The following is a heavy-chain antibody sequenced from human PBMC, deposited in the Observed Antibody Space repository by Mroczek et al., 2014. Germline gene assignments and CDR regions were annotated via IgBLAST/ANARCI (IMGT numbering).Heavy chain of an antibody. CDR3: ARDRGTIYYYGMDV. CDR2: IYYSGST. Sequence: QVQLQQWGPGLVKPSETLSLTCTVSGGSISSYYWSWIRQPPGKGLEWIGYIYYSGSTNYNPSLKSRVTISVDTSKNQFSLKLSSVTAADTAVYYCARDRGTIYYYGMDVWGQGTTVTVSS. CDR1: GGSISSYY. V-gene: IGHV4-59*01. J-gene: IGHJ6*02. D-gene: IGHD3-3*01.